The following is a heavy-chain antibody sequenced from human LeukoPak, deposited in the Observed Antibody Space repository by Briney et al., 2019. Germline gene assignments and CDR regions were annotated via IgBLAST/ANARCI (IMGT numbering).Heavy chain of an antibody. CDR2: INPNSGGT. D-gene: IGHD6-13*01. Sequence: GASVRVSSKASGYTFSVYYMHWVRQAPGQGLEWMGWINPNSGGTNYAQKFQGRVTMTRDTSISTAYMELSRLRSDDTAVYYCVRGYPLSTTAAGTYFQHWGQGTLVTVSS. V-gene: IGHV1-2*02. CDR1: GYTFSVYY. CDR3: VRGYPLSTTAAGTYFQH. J-gene: IGHJ1*01.